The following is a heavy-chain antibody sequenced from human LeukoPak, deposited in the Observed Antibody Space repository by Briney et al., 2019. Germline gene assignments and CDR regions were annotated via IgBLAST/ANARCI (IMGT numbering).Heavy chain of an antibody. Sequence: PSETLSLTCAVYGGSFSGYYWSWIRQPPGKGLEWIGEINHSGSTNYNPSLKSRVTISVDTSKNQFSLKLSSVTAADTAVYYCARRRRSGPEDYWGQGTLVTVSS. CDR1: GGSFSGYY. CDR3: ARRRRSGPEDY. J-gene: IGHJ4*02. CDR2: INHSGST. V-gene: IGHV4-34*01. D-gene: IGHD2-15*01.